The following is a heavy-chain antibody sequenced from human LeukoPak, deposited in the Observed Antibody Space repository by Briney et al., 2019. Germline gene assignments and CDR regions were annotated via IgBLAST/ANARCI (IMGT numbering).Heavy chain of an antibody. V-gene: IGHV6-1*01. J-gene: IGHJ4*02. CDR1: GDSVSSNSVA. CDR3: ARGLFATGYDY. Sequence: SQTLSLTCAISGDSVSSNSVAWNWIRQSPSRGLEWLGRTYYRSKWYNDYAVSVKSRITINPDTSKNQFSLQLNSVTPEDTARCYCARGLFATGYDYWGQGTLVTVSS. CDR2: TYYRSKWYN. D-gene: IGHD3-9*01.